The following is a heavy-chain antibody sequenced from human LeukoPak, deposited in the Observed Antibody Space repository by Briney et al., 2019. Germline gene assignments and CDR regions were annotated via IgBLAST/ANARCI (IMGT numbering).Heavy chain of an antibody. CDR2: IYTSGST. D-gene: IGHD3-22*01. J-gene: IGHJ4*02. Sequence: PSETLSLTCAVYGGSFSGYYWSWIRQPAGKGLEWIGRIYTSGSTNYNPSLKSRVTMSVDTSKNQFSLKLSSVTAADTAVYYCASSPLNYYDSSGPPDYWGQGTLVTVSS. CDR3: ASSPLNYYDSSGPPDY. V-gene: IGHV4-59*10. CDR1: GGSFSGYY.